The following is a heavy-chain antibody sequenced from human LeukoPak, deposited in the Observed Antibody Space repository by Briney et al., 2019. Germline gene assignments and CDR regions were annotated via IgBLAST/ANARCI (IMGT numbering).Heavy chain of an antibody. CDR3: ARPYCSGGNCHYYYYGMDV. Sequence: GGSLRLSCAASGFTFSSYWMTWVRQAPGKGLEWVANINQDGSEKYYVGSVKGRFTISRDNAKNSLYLQMNSLRAEDTAVYYCARPYCSGGNCHYYYYGMDVWGQGTMVTVSS. V-gene: IGHV3-7*01. CDR2: INQDGSEK. J-gene: IGHJ6*02. CDR1: GFTFSSYW. D-gene: IGHD2-15*01.